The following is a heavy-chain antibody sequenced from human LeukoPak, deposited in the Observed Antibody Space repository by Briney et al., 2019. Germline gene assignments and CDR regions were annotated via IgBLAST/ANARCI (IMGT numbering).Heavy chain of an antibody. CDR3: ARHCSSTSCYHSYDY. CDR1: GGSISIYY. J-gene: IGHJ4*02. Sequence: PSETLSLTCTVSGGSISIYYWSWIRQPPGKGLEWIGYIYYSGSTNHNPSLKSRVTISVDTSKNQFSLKLSSVTAADTAVYYCARHCSSTSCYHSYDYWGQGTLVTVSS. CDR2: IYYSGST. V-gene: IGHV4-59*08. D-gene: IGHD2-2*01.